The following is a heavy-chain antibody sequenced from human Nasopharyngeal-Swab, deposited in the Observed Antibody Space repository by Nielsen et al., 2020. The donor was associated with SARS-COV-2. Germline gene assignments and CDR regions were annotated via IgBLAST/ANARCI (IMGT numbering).Heavy chain of an antibody. D-gene: IGHD6-6*01. J-gene: IGHJ4*02. CDR3: ARGGIAARSGDY. CDR1: GYCFTSYY. Sequence: ASVKVSCEASGYCFTSYYMHWVRQPPGQGLEWMGIINPTGGSTTYAQKFHGRVTMTRDTSTSTVYMELSSLRSEDTAVYYCARGGIAARSGDYWGKGTLVTVSS. V-gene: IGHV1-46*01. CDR2: INPTGGST.